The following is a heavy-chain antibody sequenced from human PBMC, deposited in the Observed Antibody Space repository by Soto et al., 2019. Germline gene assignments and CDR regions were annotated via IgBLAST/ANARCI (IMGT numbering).Heavy chain of an antibody. D-gene: IGHD6-19*01. Sequence: GSLRLSCAASGFTFSGSGVHWVRQTSGKGLEWVGHIRPKTNNYATTYAASVKGRFTISRDDSKNMAYLQMNSLKTEDTAVYYCTAMAGIDYWGQGTLVTVSS. V-gene: IGHV3-73*01. J-gene: IGHJ4*02. CDR3: TAMAGIDY. CDR2: IRPKTNNYAT. CDR1: GFTFSGSG.